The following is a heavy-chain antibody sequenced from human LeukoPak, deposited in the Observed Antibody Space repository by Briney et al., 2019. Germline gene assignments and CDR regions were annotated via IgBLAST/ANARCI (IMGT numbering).Heavy chain of an antibody. J-gene: IGHJ4*02. V-gene: IGHV1-46*03. CDR1: GYTFTSYY. Sequence: ASVKVSCKASGYTFTSYYMHWVRQAPGQGLEWMGIINPSGSSTSYAQKFQGRVTMTRDTSTSTVYMELSSLRSEDTAVYYCARGYDYGDPNYYDTQYYFDYWGQGTLVTVSS. CDR2: INPSGSST. D-gene: IGHD4-17*01. CDR3: ARGYDYGDPNYYDTQYYFDY.